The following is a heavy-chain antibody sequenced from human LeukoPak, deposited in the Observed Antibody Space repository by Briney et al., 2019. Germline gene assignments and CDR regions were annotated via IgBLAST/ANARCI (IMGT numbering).Heavy chain of an antibody. CDR2: INPSGGST. D-gene: IGHD6-19*01. J-gene: IGHJ3*02. V-gene: IGHV1-46*01. CDR1: GYTFTSYY. Sequence: ASVKVFCKASGYTFTSYYMHWVRQAPGQGLEWMGIINPSGGSTSYAQKFQGRVTMARDTSTSTVYMELSSLRSEDTAVYYCARLPHTKYSSAAFDIWGQGTMVTVSS. CDR3: ARLPHTKYSSAAFDI.